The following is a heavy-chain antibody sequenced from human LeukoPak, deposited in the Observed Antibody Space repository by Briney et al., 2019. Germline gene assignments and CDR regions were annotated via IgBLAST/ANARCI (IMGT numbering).Heavy chain of an antibody. CDR3: ARVSGIMISLGGVISYFDY. CDR1: GGSFNDSY. V-gene: IGHV4-34*01. CDR2: INHSGGT. J-gene: IGHJ4*02. Sequence: SETLSLTCTLYGGSFNDSYWTWIRQPPGKGPEWIGEINHSGGTDYNPALRSRVTISVDPSKNQLSLQLRSMTAADTGVYYCARVSGIMISLGGVISYFDYWGQGTLVTVSS. D-gene: IGHD3-16*02.